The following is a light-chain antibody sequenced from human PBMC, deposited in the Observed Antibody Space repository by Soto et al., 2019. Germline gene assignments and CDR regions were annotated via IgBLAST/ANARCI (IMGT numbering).Light chain of an antibody. CDR1: QSINNW. CDR3: QQYNTYSPT. J-gene: IGKJ1*01. CDR2: KAS. V-gene: IGKV1-5*03. Sequence: DIQLTQSPSTLYASVGDRVTITCRASQSINNWLAWYQQKPGKAPKLLIYKASSLQGGVPSRFSGSGSGTEFRLTISSLQPDDFATYYCQQYNTYSPTFGQGTKVEIK.